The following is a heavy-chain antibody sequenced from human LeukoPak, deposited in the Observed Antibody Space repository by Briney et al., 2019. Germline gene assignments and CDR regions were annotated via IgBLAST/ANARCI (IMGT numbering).Heavy chain of an antibody. CDR3: ARGGNAFDI. D-gene: IGHD1-14*01. CDR2: IWYDGSER. Sequence: GGSLRLSCAASGFTFSSFGMHWVRQAPGKGLEWVAVIWYDGSERYYADSVKGRFTISRDSSKNTLYLQMNSLRAEDTAAYYCARGGNAFDIWGQGTMVTVSS. J-gene: IGHJ3*02. V-gene: IGHV3-33*01. CDR1: GFTFSSFG.